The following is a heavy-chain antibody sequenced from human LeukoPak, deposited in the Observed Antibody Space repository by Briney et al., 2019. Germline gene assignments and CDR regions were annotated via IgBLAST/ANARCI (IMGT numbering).Heavy chain of an antibody. D-gene: IGHD1-1*01. Sequence: AASVKVSCKTFGYSFTSNGISWVRQAPGQGLERMGWISTYKGNTNYAQKFQGRVTMTTDASTRTAYMELRGLRFDDTAVYYCARDKNWSLDYWGQGTLVTVSS. CDR3: ARDKNWSLDY. V-gene: IGHV1-18*01. CDR1: GYSFTSNG. J-gene: IGHJ4*02. CDR2: ISTYKGNT.